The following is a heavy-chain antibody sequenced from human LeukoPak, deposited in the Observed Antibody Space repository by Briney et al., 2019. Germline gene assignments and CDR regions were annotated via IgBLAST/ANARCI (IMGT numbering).Heavy chain of an antibody. CDR1: GYTFTSYG. CDR3: ARDSPNYKRGAFDI. V-gene: IGHV1-18*01. CDR2: ISAYNGNT. Sequence: GASVRVSCKASGYTFTSYGVNWVRQAPGQGLEWMGWISAYNGNTKYAQRLQGRVTMTTDTSTSTAYMELSSLRSEDTAVYYCARDSPNYKRGAFDIWGQGTMVTVSS. J-gene: IGHJ3*02. D-gene: IGHD1-7*01.